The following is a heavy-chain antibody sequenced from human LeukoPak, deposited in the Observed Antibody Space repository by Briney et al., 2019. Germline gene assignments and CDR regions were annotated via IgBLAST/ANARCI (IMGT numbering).Heavy chain of an antibody. CDR3: AREPIQLWLHNGMDV. D-gene: IGHD5-18*01. J-gene: IGHJ6*04. V-gene: IGHV3-49*04. CDR2: IRSKAYGGTT. Sequence: GGSLRLSCIVFGFTFGDHAMSWVRQAPGKGLEWVGFIRSKAYGGTTEYAASVKGRFTISREDSISIAYLQMNNLKTEDTAVYYCAREPIQLWLHNGMDVWGEGTTVTVSS. CDR1: GFTFGDHA.